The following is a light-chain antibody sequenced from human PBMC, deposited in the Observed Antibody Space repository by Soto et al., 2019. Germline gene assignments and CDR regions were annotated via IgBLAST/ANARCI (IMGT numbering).Light chain of an antibody. V-gene: IGKV3-11*01. Sequence: EIVLTQSPATLSLSPGDRATLSCGASQSVSTYLAWFQQKPGQAPRLLIYDASNRATGIPARFSASGSGTDFTLTITSLEPEDFAIYYCQQRRSWPRTFGQGTKVDIK. CDR2: DAS. J-gene: IGKJ1*01. CDR1: QSVSTY. CDR3: QQRRSWPRT.